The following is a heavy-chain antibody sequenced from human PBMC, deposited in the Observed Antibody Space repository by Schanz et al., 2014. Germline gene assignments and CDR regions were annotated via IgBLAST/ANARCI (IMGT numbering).Heavy chain of an antibody. D-gene: IGHD3-22*01. CDR1: GGSIRNYY. V-gene: IGHV4-59*08. Sequence: QVQLQESGPGLVKPSETLSLTCSVSGGSIRNYYWNWIRQPPGKGVEWIGYIHYSGSTNYNPSLGGRVAMSVAPPKNQFSRKLSPGTAADTAVYYCARLNYDSSGYPYYYGMDVWGQGTTVTVSS. CDR3: ARLNYDSSGYPYYYGMDV. CDR2: IHYSGST. J-gene: IGHJ6*02.